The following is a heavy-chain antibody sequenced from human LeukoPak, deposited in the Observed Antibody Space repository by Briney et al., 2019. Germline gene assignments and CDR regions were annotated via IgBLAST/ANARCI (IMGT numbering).Heavy chain of an antibody. CDR3: AKGGYYDSSGSFYFDY. D-gene: IGHD3-22*01. CDR2: ISGSGDNT. CDR1: GFTFTSYS. V-gene: IGHV3-23*01. J-gene: IGHJ4*02. Sequence: GGSLRLSCAASGFTFTSYSMNWVRQAPGKGLEWVSGISGSGDNTYYADSVKGRFTISRDNSKNTLYVQVNSLGTEDTAAYYCAKGGYYDSSGSFYFDYWGQGTLVIVSS.